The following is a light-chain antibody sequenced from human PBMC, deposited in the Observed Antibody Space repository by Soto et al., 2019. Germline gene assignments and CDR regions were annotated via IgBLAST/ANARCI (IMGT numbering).Light chain of an antibody. CDR3: CSYAGSTTWV. CDR1: SSDVGSYNL. Sequence: QSALTQPASVSGSPGQSLTISCTGTSSDVGSYNLVSWYQQHPGKAPKLVIYEGNKRPSGVSNRFSGSKSGNTASLTISGLQAEDEADYYCCSYAGSTTWVFGTGTKLTVL. J-gene: IGLJ1*01. CDR2: EGN. V-gene: IGLV2-23*01.